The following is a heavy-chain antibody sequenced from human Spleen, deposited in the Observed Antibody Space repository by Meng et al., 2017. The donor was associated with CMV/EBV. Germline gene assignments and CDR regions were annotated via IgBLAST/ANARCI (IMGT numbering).Heavy chain of an antibody. D-gene: IGHD3-10*01. CDR3: AKVRASGTEDY. CDR1: IRSGGYD. Sequence: IRSGGYDGSWSRQRTGKGLEWIGYSAYTGSTDYSPSLKSRVIIAGDTSKNQFSLNRRSVTAADTALEYCAKVRASGTEDYWGPGILVTVSS. V-gene: IGHV4-31*02. CDR2: SAYTGST. J-gene: IGHJ4*02.